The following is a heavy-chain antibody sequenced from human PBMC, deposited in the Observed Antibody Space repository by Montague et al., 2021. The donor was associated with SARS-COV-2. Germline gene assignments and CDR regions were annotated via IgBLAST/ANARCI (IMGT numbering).Heavy chain of an antibody. J-gene: IGHJ3*02. CDR1: GFPFSGYE. Sequence: SLRLSFSASGFPFSGYEMNWVRQAPGKGLEWVSYISSSSSTIYYADSVKGRFTISRDNAKNSLYLQMNSLRAEDTAVYYCARGRITMILVVPHNAFDIWGQGTMVTVSS. CDR2: ISSSSSTI. CDR3: ARGRITMILVVPHNAFDI. D-gene: IGHD3-22*01. V-gene: IGHV3-48*03.